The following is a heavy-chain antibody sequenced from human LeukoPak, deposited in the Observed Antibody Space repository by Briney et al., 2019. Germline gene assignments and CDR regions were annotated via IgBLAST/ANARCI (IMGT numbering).Heavy chain of an antibody. CDR3: ARGSWYCSSTSCYLFDP. CDR1: GGSISSSSYY. V-gene: IGHV4-39*07. D-gene: IGHD2-2*01. CDR2: VYYTGAS. J-gene: IGHJ5*02. Sequence: QTSETLSLTCTFSGGSISSSSYYWGWIRQPPGKGLEWIGSVYYTGASYYNPSLKSRVTISIDTSKNHFSLKLSSVTAADTAVYYCARGSWYCSSTSCYLFDPWGQGTLVTVSS.